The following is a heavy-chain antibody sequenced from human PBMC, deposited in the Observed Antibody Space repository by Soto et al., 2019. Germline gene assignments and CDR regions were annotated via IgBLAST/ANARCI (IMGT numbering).Heavy chain of an antibody. CDR1: GFTFSSYA. V-gene: IGHV3-30-3*01. CDR2: ISYYVSNK. CDR3: AREDYYGSGRFFSGPDY. Sequence: HPGGSLRLSCAASGFTFSSYAIHWVRQAPGKGLEWVAVISYYVSNKYYADSVKGRFTISRDNSKNTLYLQMNSLRVEDTAVYHCAREDYYGSGRFFSGPDYWGQGTLVTV. D-gene: IGHD3-10*01. J-gene: IGHJ4*02.